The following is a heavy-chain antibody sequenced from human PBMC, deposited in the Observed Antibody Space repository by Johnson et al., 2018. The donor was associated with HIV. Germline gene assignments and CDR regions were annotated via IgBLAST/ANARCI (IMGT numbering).Heavy chain of an antibody. J-gene: IGHJ3*01. V-gene: IGHV3-66*01. CDR3: ARELKDGDYSRGAFDL. D-gene: IGHD4-23*01. CDR1: GFTVSSNY. Sequence: VQLVESGGGVVRPGGSLRLSCAASGFTVSSNYMSWVRQAPGKGLEWVSVIYSGGSTYYADSVKGRFTISRDNSKNTLYLQMNSLRTEDTAVYYCARELKDGDYSRGAFDLWGQGTMVTVTS. CDR2: IYSGGST.